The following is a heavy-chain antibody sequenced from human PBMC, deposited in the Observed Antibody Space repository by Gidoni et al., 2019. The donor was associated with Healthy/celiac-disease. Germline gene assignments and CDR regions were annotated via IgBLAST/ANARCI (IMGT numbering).Heavy chain of an antibody. CDR1: GFSLSNARMG. D-gene: IGHD3-10*01. CDR3: ARIIVRSGDWFDP. Sequence: VTLTGSGPLLVKPPETLTLTCPISGFSLSNARMGVGWIRQPPGTALEWLAHIFSNDEKSYSTSLKSRLTSSKDTFKRQVGRTMTNMDPVDTATYYGARIIVRSGDWFDPWGQGTLVTVSS. J-gene: IGHJ5*02. V-gene: IGHV2-26*03. CDR2: IFSNDEK.